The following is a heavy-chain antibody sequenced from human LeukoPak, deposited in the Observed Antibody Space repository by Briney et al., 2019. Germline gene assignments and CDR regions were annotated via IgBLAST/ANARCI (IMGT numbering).Heavy chain of an antibody. Sequence: GGSLRLSCAASGFTFSSYSMNWVRQAPGKGLEWVSSISSSCSYIYYADSVKGRFTISRDNAKNSLYLQMNSLRAEDTAVYYCARDAGDYDFWSGYYNGRFDPWGQGTLVTVSS. CDR1: GFTFSSYS. CDR3: ARDAGDYDFWSGYYNGRFDP. V-gene: IGHV3-21*01. CDR2: ISSSCSYI. D-gene: IGHD3-3*01. J-gene: IGHJ5*02.